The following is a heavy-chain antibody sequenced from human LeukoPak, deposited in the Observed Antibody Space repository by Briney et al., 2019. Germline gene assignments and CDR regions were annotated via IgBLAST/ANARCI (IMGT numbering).Heavy chain of an antibody. J-gene: IGHJ4*02. CDR2: IYPGDSDT. CDR1: GYTFSTYW. V-gene: IGHV5-51*01. Sequence: GGSLQISCQASGYTFSTYWIGGVRQVPGKGLEWMGIIYPGDSDTRYSPSFQGRVTISADKSISTTYLQWSSLKASDTAMYYCARHEDFDYWGQGTLVTVSS. CDR3: ARHEDFDY.